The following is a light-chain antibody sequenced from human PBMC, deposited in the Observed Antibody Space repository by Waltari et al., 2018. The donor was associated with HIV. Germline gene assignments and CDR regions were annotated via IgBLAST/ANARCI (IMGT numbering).Light chain of an antibody. J-gene: IGKJ2*01. CDR2: GAS. CDR3: QQINSYPYT. Sequence: DIQLTQSPSFLSASVGARVTITCRASQGINSYLAWYQQKPGTAPNLLIYGASTLQGGVPSRFSGSGSETEFTLTISSLQPEDFATYYCQQINSYPYTFGQGTKLEIK. CDR1: QGINSY. V-gene: IGKV1-9*01.